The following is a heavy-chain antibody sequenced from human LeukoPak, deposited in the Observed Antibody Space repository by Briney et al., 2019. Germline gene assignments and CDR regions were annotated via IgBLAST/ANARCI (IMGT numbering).Heavy chain of an antibody. CDR1: GGSISGSCCY. Sequence: PSETLSLTCTVSGGSISGSCCYWGWIRQSPGKDLEWIGSTSYSGSTHYNPSFKSRVTVSVDTSKNQFFLNLSSVTAADTAVYYCSRTTGDSAIIAAHWGQGTLVTVSS. J-gene: IGHJ4*02. CDR2: TSYSGST. CDR3: SRTTGDSAIIAAH. D-gene: IGHD3-16*01. V-gene: IGHV4-39*01.